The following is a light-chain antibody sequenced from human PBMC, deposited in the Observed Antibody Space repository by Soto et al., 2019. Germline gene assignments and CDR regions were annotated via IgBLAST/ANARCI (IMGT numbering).Light chain of an antibody. Sequence: DIQMTQSPSSLSASVGDRVTITCRSSQSIRSYLTWYHQRPGKAPKLLIFAASRLHSGVPSRFSGSGSGTDFALTISSLQPEDFATYYCQQSYISPRTFGPGTKLDLK. J-gene: IGKJ3*01. CDR1: QSIRSY. V-gene: IGKV1-39*01. CDR2: AAS. CDR3: QQSYISPRT.